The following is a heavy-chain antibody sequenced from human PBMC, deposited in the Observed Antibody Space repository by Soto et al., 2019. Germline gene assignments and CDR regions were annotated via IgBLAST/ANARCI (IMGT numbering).Heavy chain of an antibody. D-gene: IGHD6-13*01. CDR1: GGSFSGYY. CDR3: ARGPIAAAPFDY. V-gene: IGHV4-34*01. CDR2: INHSGST. J-gene: IGHJ4*02. Sequence: SETLSLTCAVYGGSFSGYYWSWIRQPPGKGLEWIGEINHSGSTNYNPSLKSRVTISVDTSKNQFSLKLSSVTAADTAVYYCARGPIAAAPFDYWGQGTLVTVSS.